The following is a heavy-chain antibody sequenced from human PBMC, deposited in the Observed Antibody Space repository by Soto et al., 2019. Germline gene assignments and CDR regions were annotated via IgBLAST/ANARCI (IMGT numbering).Heavy chain of an antibody. CDR1: GGTFSSYA. J-gene: IGHJ4*02. CDR2: IIPIFGTA. V-gene: IGHV1-69*01. Sequence: QVQLVQSGAEVKKPGSSVKVSCKASGGTFSSYAISWVRQAPGQGLEWMGGIIPIFGTANYAQKFQGRVTITADESTSTAYMELGSLRSEDTAVYYCASHEGDYCSGGSCYGGGYFDYWGQGTLVTVSS. CDR3: ASHEGDYCSGGSCYGGGYFDY. D-gene: IGHD2-15*01.